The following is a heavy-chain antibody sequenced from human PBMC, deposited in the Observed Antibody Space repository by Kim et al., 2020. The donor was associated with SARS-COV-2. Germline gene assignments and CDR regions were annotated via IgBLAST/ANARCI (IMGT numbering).Heavy chain of an antibody. CDR2: INSDGSST. CDR3: ARVGPKSGNYDFWSGYSANFEY. D-gene: IGHD3-3*01. CDR1: GFTFSSYW. V-gene: IGHV3-74*01. J-gene: IGHJ4*02. Sequence: GGSLRLSCATSGFTFSSYWMHWVRQAPGKGLVWVSRINSDGSSTSYAVSVKGRFTISRDNAKNTLYLQMNSLRAEDTAVYYCARVGPKSGNYDFWSGYSANFEYWGQGTLVTVSS.